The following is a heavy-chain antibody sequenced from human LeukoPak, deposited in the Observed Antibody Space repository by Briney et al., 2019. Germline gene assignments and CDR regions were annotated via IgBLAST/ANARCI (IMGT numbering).Heavy chain of an antibody. D-gene: IGHD2-2*01. CDR3: TRVVPAAAVDY. CDR2: IYYSGST. Sequence: SQTLSLTCTVSGGSISSGGYYWSWIRQHPGKGPEWIGYIYYSGSTYYNPSLKSRVTISVDTSKNQFSLKLSSVTAADTAVYYCTRVVPAAAVDYWGQGTLVTVSS. CDR1: GGSISSGGYY. J-gene: IGHJ4*02. V-gene: IGHV4-31*03.